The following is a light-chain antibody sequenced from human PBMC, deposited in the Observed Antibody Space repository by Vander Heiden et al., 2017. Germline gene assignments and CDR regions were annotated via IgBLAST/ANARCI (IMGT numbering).Light chain of an antibody. CDR2: QNH. CDR1: NSNIGRNY. J-gene: IGLJ3*02. V-gene: IGLV1-47*01. CDR3: ATWDDSLVAWV. Sequence: QSVVTQSPSASGTPGQRVTISCSGTNSNIGRNYVLWYQQLPGAAPTLLTYQNHQRPSGVPDRFSASKSGTSASLAISGLRSEDEADYYCATWDDSLVAWVFGGGTKLTVL.